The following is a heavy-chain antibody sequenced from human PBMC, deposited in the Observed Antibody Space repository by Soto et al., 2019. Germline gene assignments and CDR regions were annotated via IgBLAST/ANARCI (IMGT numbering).Heavy chain of an antibody. D-gene: IGHD3-10*01. Sequence: SETLSLTCTVSGGSISSYYWSWIRQPPGKGLEWIGYIYYSGSTNYNPSLKSRVTISVDTSKNQFSLKLSSVTAADTAVYYCARDQAGPRITMVRGVIDYYYYGMDVWGQGTTVTVSS. V-gene: IGHV4-59*12. J-gene: IGHJ6*02. CDR1: GGSISSYY. CDR2: IYYSGST. CDR3: ARDQAGPRITMVRGVIDYYYYGMDV.